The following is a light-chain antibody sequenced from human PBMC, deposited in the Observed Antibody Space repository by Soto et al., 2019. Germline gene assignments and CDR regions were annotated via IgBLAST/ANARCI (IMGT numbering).Light chain of an antibody. CDR1: QTVTSN. Sequence: EIVMTQSPVTLSVSPGETANLSCRASQTVTSNLAWYQQKPGRSPRLLLSGASTRAIGIPARFSGSGSGTEFTLTISRLQSEDLEVYYCQQYNDWPRTFGQGTKVDIK. CDR3: QQYNDWPRT. V-gene: IGKV3-15*01. CDR2: GAS. J-gene: IGKJ1*01.